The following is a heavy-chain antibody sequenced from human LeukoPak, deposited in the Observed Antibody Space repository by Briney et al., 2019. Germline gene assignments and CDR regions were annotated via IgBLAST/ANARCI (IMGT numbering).Heavy chain of an antibody. Sequence: SQTLSLTCAISGDSVSSNSAAWNWIRQSPSRGLEWLGRTYYRSKWYNDYGVSVKSRITINPDTSKNQFSLQLDSVTPEDTAVYYCCHSLSGRTGAFDIWGRGTVVTVSS. CDR3: CHSLSGRTGAFDI. J-gene: IGHJ3*02. CDR1: GDSVSSNSAA. V-gene: IGHV6-1*01. D-gene: IGHD2-21*01. CDR2: TYYRSKWYN.